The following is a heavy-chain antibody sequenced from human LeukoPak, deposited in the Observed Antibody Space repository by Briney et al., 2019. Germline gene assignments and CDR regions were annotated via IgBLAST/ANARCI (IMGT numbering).Heavy chain of an antibody. J-gene: IGHJ4*02. V-gene: IGHV1-2*02. CDR1: GYTFTGYH. Sequence: GASVKVSCKTSGYTFTGYHVHWVRQAPGQGLEWMGWFNANSGATKYAQKFQGRVTMTRDTSIGTDFMEQTSLTSDDTAIYYCARDPYDGNYFFDYWGQGTLVTVAS. D-gene: IGHD3-3*01. CDR3: ARDPYDGNYFFDY. CDR2: FNANSGAT.